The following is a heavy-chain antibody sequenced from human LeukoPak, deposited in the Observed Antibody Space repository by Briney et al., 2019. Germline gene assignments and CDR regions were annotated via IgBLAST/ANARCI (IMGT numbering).Heavy chain of an antibody. CDR3: ARGVGATSY. V-gene: IGHV4-61*05. CDR2: IYYSGST. CDR1: GGSISSSSYY. D-gene: IGHD1-26*01. J-gene: IGHJ4*02. Sequence: PSETLSLTCTVSGGSISSSSYYWGWIRQPPGKGLEWIGYIYYSGSTNYNPSLKSRVTISVDTSKNQFSLKLSSVTAADTAVYYCARGVGATSYWGQGTLVTVSS.